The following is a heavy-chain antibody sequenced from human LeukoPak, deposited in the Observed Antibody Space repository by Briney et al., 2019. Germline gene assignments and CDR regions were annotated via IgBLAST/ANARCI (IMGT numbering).Heavy chain of an antibody. D-gene: IGHD1-1*01. V-gene: IGHV4-39*01. Sequence: SETLSLTCTVSGGSISSYYWSWIRQPPGKGLEWIGSIYYSGSTYYNPSLKSRVTISVDTSKNQFSLKLSSVPAADTAVYYCARLKRGGTTIRGVDYWGQGTLVTVSS. CDR3: ARLKRGGTTIRGVDY. CDR2: IYYSGST. CDR1: GGSISSYY. J-gene: IGHJ4*02.